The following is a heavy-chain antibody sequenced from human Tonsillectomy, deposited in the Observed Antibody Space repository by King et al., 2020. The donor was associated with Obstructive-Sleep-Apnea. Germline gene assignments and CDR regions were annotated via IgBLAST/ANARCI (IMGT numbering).Heavy chain of an antibody. CDR1: GFTFRTSW. CDR3: ARDRRGGVPPTTDY. Sequence: VQLVESGGGLVQPGGSLRLSCAASGFTFRTSWMHWVRQAPGKGLVWVSRINSDGSSTIYADFVKGRFTISRDNAKNTLYLQMHSLRAEATGVYYCARDRRGGVPPTTDYWGQGTLVTVSS. D-gene: IGHD5-12*01. J-gene: IGHJ4*02. CDR2: INSDGSST. V-gene: IGHV3-74*01.